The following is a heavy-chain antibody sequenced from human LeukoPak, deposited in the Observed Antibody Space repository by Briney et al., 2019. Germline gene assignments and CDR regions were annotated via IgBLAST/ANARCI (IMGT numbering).Heavy chain of an antibody. CDR1: GFTFSSYT. V-gene: IGHV3-21*01. Sequence: GGSLRLSCAASGFTFSSYTMNWVRQAPGKGLEWVSSISSGTSFIYYADSVKGRFTISRDNAKNSLYLQMNSLRAEDTAVYYCARPTRDIVVVPAAPQIRNCYYYYYMDVWGKGTTVTVSS. J-gene: IGHJ6*03. CDR3: ARPTRDIVVVPAAPQIRNCYYYYYMDV. D-gene: IGHD2-2*01. CDR2: ISSGTSFI.